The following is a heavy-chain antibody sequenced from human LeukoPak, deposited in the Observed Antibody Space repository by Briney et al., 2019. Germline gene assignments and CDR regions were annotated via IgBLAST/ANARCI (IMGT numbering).Heavy chain of an antibody. J-gene: IGHJ4*02. CDR1: GGSISSYY. D-gene: IGHD4-17*01. CDR3: ARGGLRGRLGQGLTVDY. CDR2: IYYSGST. Sequence: SETLSLTCTVSGGSISSYYWSWIRQPPGKGLEWIGYIYYSGSTNYNPSLKSRVTISVDTSKNQFSLKLSSVTAADTAVYYCARGGLRGRLGQGLTVDYWGQETLVTVSS. V-gene: IGHV4-59*01.